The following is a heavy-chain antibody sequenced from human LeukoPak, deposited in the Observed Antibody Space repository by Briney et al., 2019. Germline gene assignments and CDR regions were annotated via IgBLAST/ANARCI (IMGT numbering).Heavy chain of an antibody. CDR3: ARGTLVYDILTGYYSPGAFDI. J-gene: IGHJ3*02. CDR1: GGSFSGYY. Sequence: PSETLSLTCAVYGGSFSGYYWSWIRQPPGKGLEWIGEINHSGSTNYNPSLKSRVTISVDTSKDQFSLKLSSVTAADTAVYHCARGTLVYDILTGYYSPGAFDIWGQGTMVTVSS. D-gene: IGHD3-9*01. CDR2: INHSGST. V-gene: IGHV4-34*01.